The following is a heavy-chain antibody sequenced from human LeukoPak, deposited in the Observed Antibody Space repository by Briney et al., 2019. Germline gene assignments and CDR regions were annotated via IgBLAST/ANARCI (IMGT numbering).Heavy chain of an antibody. D-gene: IGHD1-26*01. J-gene: IGHJ6*03. CDR3: ARAAGGSYYYYYYMDV. CDR2: INWNGGST. CDR1: GFTFDDYG. Sequence: GGSLRLSCAASGFTFDDYGMSWVRQAPGKGLEWVSGINWNGGSTGYADSVKGRFTISRDNAKNSLYLQMNSLRAEDTALYYCARAAGGSYYYYYYMDVWGKGTTVTVSS. V-gene: IGHV3-20*04.